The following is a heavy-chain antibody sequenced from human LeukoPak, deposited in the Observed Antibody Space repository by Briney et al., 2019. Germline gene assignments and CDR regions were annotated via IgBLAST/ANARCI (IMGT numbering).Heavy chain of an antibody. V-gene: IGHV3-30*02. CDR3: AKDLGITMIRGAMEFDP. CDR1: GFILNNYG. J-gene: IGHJ5*02. CDR2: IRYDGSNE. D-gene: IGHD3-10*01. Sequence: GGSLRLPCAASGFILNNYGMHWVRQVPGKGLEWVAYIRYDGSNEYNRDSVKGRLTISRDNSKNMVYLQMNSLRADDTAVYYCAKDLGITMIRGAMEFDPWAQGTLVTVSS.